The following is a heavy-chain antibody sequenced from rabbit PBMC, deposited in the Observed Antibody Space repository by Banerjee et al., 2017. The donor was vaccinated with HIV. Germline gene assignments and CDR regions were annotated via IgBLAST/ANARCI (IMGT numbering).Heavy chain of an antibody. CDR1: GFSFSSSYW. CDR2: IYAGSSGTT. V-gene: IGHV1S40*01. J-gene: IGHJ4*01. D-gene: IGHD4-1*01. Sequence: QSLEESGGDLVKPGASLTLTCTASGFSFSSSYWIYWVRQAPGKGLEWIACIYAGSSGTTYYASWAKGRFTISKTSSTTVTLQMTSLTAADTATYFCARSYYSSGWHYYFNLWGPGTLVTVS. CDR3: ARSYYSSGWHYYFNL.